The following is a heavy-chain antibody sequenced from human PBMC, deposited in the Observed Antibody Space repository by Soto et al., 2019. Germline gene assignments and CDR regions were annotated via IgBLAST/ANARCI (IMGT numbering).Heavy chain of an antibody. V-gene: IGHV1-18*01. D-gene: IGHD3-22*01. CDR1: ADTFTSDG. J-gene: IGHJ6*02. CDR2: ISAYNGNT. CDR3: ARGGNYYDSSGYNYYYYGMDV. Sequence: VSCKACADTFTSDGISRLRQAPGQGLEWMGWISAYNGNTNYAQKLQGRVTMTTDTSMSTAYMELRSLRSDDTAVYYCARGGNYYDSSGYNYYYYGMDVWGQGTTVTVSS.